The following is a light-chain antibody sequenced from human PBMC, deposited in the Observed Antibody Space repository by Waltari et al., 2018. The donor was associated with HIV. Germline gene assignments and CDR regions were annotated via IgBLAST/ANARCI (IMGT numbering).Light chain of an antibody. CDR1: SSNIGSNI. CDR2: SND. J-gene: IGLJ3*02. CDR3: AAWDDSLNGM. V-gene: IGLV1-44*01. Sequence: QSVLTQPPSVSGTPGQNVTIPCSGSSSNIGSNIVNWYQQLPGAAPKLLIYSNDPRPSGGPVRFAGSKSDTSASVAISGLRSADEADYYCAAWDDSLNGMFGGGTRLTVL.